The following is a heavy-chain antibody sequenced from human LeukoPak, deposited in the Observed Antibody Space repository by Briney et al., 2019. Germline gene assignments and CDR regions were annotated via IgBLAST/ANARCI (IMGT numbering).Heavy chain of an antibody. J-gene: IGHJ4*02. Sequence: PSETLSLPCTPSLVSISIYYWSWIRHPAGEGMEWIGRLYIGRETDYNPSLKSRVTMSADTSNSQFSLRLTSVTAADTAGYYCARESRVFIGDGYFLDSWGPGTLITVSS. V-gene: IGHV4-4*07. CDR1: LVSISIYY. D-gene: IGHD3-22*01. CDR2: LYIGRET. CDR3: ARESRVFIGDGYFLDS.